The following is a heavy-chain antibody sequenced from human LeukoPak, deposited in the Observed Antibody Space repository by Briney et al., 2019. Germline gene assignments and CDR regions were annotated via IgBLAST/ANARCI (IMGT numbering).Heavy chain of an antibody. V-gene: IGHV4-61*02. J-gene: IGHJ6*03. CDR2: IYTSGST. CDR3: ARDQYYYGSGSYFHYYMDV. CDR1: GGSISSGSYY. Sequence: SETLSLTCTVSGGSISSGSYYWSWIRQPAGKGLEWIGRIYTSGSTNYNPSLKSRVTISVDTSKNQFSLKLSSVTAADTAVYYCARDQYYYGSGSYFHYYMDVWGKGTTVTISS. D-gene: IGHD3-10*01.